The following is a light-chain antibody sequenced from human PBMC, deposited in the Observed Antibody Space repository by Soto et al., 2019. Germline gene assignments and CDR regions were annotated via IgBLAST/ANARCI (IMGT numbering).Light chain of an antibody. CDR3: QQTYISPPT. Sequence: DIQMTQSPSSLSVSVGDRVTITCRASQNIRDYLNWYQQKPGKPPKLLIYGASTLQSGAPSRFSGGGFGSDFTLIISSLQPEDFASYYCQQTYISPPTFGGETKVEIK. V-gene: IGKV1-39*01. CDR2: GAS. CDR1: QNIRDY. J-gene: IGKJ4*01.